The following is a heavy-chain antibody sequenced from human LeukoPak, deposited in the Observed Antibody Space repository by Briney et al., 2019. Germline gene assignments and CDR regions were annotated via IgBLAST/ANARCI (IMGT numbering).Heavy chain of an antibody. CDR2: IYYSGST. J-gene: IGHJ4*02. Sequence: SETLSLTCTVSGGSISSSSYYWGWIRQPPGKGLEWIGSIYYSGSTYYNPSLKSRVTISVDTSKNQFSLKLSSVTAADTAVYYCARHAPPQARPDPNFDYWGQGTLVTVSS. CDR1: GGSISSSSYY. V-gene: IGHV4-39*01. CDR3: ARHAPPQARPDPNFDY. D-gene: IGHD6-6*01.